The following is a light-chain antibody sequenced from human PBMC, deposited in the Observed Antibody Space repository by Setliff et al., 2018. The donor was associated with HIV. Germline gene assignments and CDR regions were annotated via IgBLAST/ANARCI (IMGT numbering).Light chain of an antibody. CDR1: SSDVGAYNY. CDR3: CSYAGTYTSYWI. Sequence: QSALTQPRSVSGSPGQSVTISCPGTSSDVGAYNYVSWYQQHTGKAPKLMIYAVINRPSGVPDRFSGSKSGKTASLTISGLQAEDEADYYCCSYAGTYTSYWIFGGGTKVTVL. V-gene: IGLV2-11*01. CDR2: AVI. J-gene: IGLJ3*02.